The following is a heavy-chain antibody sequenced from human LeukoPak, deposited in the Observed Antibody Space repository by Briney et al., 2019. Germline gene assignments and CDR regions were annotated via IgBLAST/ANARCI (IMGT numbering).Heavy chain of an antibody. CDR3: ARDWVGATAGGLFDY. CDR2: INAGNGNT. CDR1: GYTFTSYA. Sequence: ASVKVSCKASGYTFTSYAMHWVRQAPGQRLEWMGWINAGNGNTKYSQKFQGRVTITRDTSASTAYMELSSLRSEDTAVYYCARDWVGATAGGLFDYWGQGTLVTVSS. D-gene: IGHD1-26*01. V-gene: IGHV1-3*01. J-gene: IGHJ4*02.